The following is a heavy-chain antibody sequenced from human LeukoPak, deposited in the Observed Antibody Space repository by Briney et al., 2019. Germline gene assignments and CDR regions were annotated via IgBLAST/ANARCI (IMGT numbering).Heavy chain of an antibody. D-gene: IGHD6-13*01. V-gene: IGHV3-23*01. CDR3: AKDRPTVYSSSWLHFLDS. CDR1: GFSFSSYA. CDR2: ISGSGGSS. Sequence: EGSLRLSCAASGFSFSSYAMSWVRQAPGKGLEWVSGISGSGGSSYLADSVKGRFIISRDNSKNTLYLQMNSLRADDTAVYFCAKDRPTVYSSSWLHFLDSWGQGTLVTVSS. J-gene: IGHJ4*02.